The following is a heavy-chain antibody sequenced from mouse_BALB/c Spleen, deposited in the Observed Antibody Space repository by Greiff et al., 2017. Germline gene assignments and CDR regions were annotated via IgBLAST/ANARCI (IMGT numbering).Heavy chain of an antibody. J-gene: IGHJ3*01. CDR2: ISSGGSYT. CDR1: GFTFSSYG. D-gene: IGHD2-4*01. CDR3: ARHGYDYEGDFAY. V-gene: IGHV5-6*01. Sequence: VQLTESGGDLVKPGGSLKLSCAASGFTFSSYGMSWVRQTPDKRLEWVATISSGGSYTYYPDSVKGRFTISRDNAKNTLYLQMSSLKSEDTAMYYCARHGYDYEGDFAYWGQGTLVTVSA.